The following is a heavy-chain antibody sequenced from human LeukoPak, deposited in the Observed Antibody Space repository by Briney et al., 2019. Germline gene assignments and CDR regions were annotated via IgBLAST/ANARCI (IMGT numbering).Heavy chain of an antibody. J-gene: IGHJ4*02. CDR3: ARDFDIVVVPAAPHFDY. D-gene: IGHD2-2*01. CDR2: INPNSGGT. CDR1: GYTFTGYY. Sequence: ASVKVSCKASGYTFTGYYIYWVRQAPGQGLEWMGWINPNSGGTNYAQKFQGRVTMTRDTSISTAYMELSRLRSDDTAVYYCARDFDIVVVPAAPHFDYWGQGTLVTVSS. V-gene: IGHV1-2*02.